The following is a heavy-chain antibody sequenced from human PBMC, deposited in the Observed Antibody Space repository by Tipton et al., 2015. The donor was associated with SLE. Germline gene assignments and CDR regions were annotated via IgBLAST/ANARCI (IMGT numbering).Heavy chain of an antibody. Sequence: SLRLSCAASGFIFSSHWMHWVRQAPGKGLVWVSRINSDGGTTYADSVKGRFTISRDNAENTLYLQMNSLRAEDTAVYYCARDRGIVGAQTYYMDVWGKGTTVTVSS. J-gene: IGHJ6*03. CDR1: GFIFSSHW. CDR2: INSDGGT. D-gene: IGHD1-26*01. V-gene: IGHV3-74*01. CDR3: ARDRGIVGAQTYYMDV.